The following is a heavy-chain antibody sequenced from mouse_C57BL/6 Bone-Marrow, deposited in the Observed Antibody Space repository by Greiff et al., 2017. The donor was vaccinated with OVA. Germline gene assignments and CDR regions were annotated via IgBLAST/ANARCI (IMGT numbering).Heavy chain of an antibody. V-gene: IGHV1-52*01. J-gene: IGHJ1*03. CDR1: GYTFTSYW. Sequence: QVQLQQPGAELVRPGSSVKLSCKASGYTFTSYWMHWVKQRPIQGLEWIGNIDPSDSETHYNQKFKDKVTLTVDNTSSTAYMQPSSLTSEDSAVYYGARGVTTVVANDWYFDVWGTGTTVTVSA. D-gene: IGHD1-1*01. CDR2: IDPSDSET. CDR3: ARGVTTVVANDWYFDV.